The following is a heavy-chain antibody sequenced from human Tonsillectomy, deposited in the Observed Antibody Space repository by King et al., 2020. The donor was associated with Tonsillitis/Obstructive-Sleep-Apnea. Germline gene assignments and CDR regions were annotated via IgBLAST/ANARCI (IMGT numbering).Heavy chain of an antibody. V-gene: IGHV3-21*01. J-gene: IGHJ4*02. CDR1: GFTFSRYS. Sequence: QLVQSGGGLVKPGGSLRLSCAASGFTFSRYSMNWVRQAPGKGLEWVSSISSSSSYIYYADSVKGRFTISRDNAKNSLSLQMNSLRAEDTAVYYCARDDGGAVAGTGLGYWGQGTLVTVSS. CDR3: ARDDGGAVAGTGLGY. D-gene: IGHD6-19*01. CDR2: ISSSSSYI.